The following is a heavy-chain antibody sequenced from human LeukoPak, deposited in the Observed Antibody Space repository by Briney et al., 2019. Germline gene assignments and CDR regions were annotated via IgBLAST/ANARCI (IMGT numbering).Heavy chain of an antibody. CDR3: ARVPKLWFGESYYMDV. CDR2: ISAYNGNT. CDR1: GYTFTSYG. V-gene: IGHV1-18*01. J-gene: IGHJ6*03. Sequence: ASVKVSCKASGYTFTSYGISWVRQAPGQGLEWMGWISAYNGNTNYAQKLQGRVTMTTDTSTSTAYMELRSLRSDDTAVYYCARVPKLWFGESYYMDVWGKGTTVTISS. D-gene: IGHD3-10*01.